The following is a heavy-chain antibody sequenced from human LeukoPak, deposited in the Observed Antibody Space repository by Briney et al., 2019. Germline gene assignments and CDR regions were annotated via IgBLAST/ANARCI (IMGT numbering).Heavy chain of an antibody. CDR1: GGSFSGYY. Sequence: SETLSLTCAVYGGSFSGYYWSWIRQPPGKGLEWIGEINHSGSTNCNPSLKSRVTISVDTSKNQFSLKLSSVTAADTAVYYCAREQYCSGGSCFNGWFDPWGQGTLVTVSS. V-gene: IGHV4-34*01. D-gene: IGHD2-15*01. CDR3: AREQYCSGGSCFNGWFDP. J-gene: IGHJ5*02. CDR2: INHSGST.